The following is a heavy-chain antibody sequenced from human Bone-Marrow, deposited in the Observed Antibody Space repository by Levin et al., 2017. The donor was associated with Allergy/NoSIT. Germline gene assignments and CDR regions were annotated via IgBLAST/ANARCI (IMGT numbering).Heavy chain of an antibody. CDR1: GFSFSSYE. CDR3: ATARVTTPGYFDY. V-gene: IGHV3-48*03. D-gene: IGHD1-1*01. J-gene: IGHJ4*02. Sequence: GESLKISCAASGFSFSSYEMNWVRQAPGKGLEWVSYISSRNTTMYYADSVKGRFTVSRDTSQNTVFLQMESLRAEDAGVYYCATARVTTPGYFDYWGQGVLVTVSP. CDR2: ISSRNTTM.